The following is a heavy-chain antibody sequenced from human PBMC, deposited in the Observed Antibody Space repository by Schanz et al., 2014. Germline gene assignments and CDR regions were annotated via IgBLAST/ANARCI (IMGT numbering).Heavy chain of an antibody. CDR1: GFTFSIYA. V-gene: IGHV3-64*04. J-gene: IGHJ5*01. CDR3: AKQHIVRGVIYLNWFDS. D-gene: IGHD3-10*01. CDR2: ISHDGYST. Sequence: QVQLVESGGGVVQPGGSLRLSCAASGFTFSIYAMHWVRQAPGKGLEYVSAISHDGYSTYYADSVKGRFTISRDNSKNTVHLQMNSLRAEDTAVYYCAKQHIVRGVIYLNWFDSWGQGTLVTVSS.